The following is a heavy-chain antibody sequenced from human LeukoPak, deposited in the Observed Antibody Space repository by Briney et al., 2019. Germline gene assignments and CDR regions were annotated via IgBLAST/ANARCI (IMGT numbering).Heavy chain of an antibody. CDR3: ARSYYDSSGPYPENNWFDP. CDR2: INPSGGST. J-gene: IGHJ5*02. D-gene: IGHD3-22*01. Sequence: ASVKVSCKASGYTFTSYYMHWVRQAPGQGLEWMGIINPSGGSTSYAQKFQGRVTMTRDTSTSTVYMELSSLGSEDTAVYYCARSYYDSSGPYPENNWFDPWGQGTLVTVSS. V-gene: IGHV1-46*01. CDR1: GYTFTSYY.